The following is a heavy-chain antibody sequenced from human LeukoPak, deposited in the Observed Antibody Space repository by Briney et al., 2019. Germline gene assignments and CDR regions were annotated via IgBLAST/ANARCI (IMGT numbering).Heavy chain of an antibody. Sequence: PSETPSLTCAVYGGSFSGYYWSWIRQPPGKGLEWIGEINHSGSTNYNPSLKSRVTISVDTSKNQFSLKLSSVTAADTAVYYCASSSWALSYFDYWGQGTLVTVSS. J-gene: IGHJ4*02. CDR3: ASSSWALSYFDY. CDR1: GGSFSGYY. D-gene: IGHD6-13*01. CDR2: INHSGST. V-gene: IGHV4-34*01.